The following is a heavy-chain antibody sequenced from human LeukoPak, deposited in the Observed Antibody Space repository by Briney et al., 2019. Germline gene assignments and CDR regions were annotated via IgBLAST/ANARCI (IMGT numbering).Heavy chain of an antibody. D-gene: IGHD3-3*01. CDR1: GYTFTSYG. CDR3: ARDLRPPADYDFWSGYYFHQYYYGMDV. J-gene: IGHJ6*02. CDR2: INPNSGGT. V-gene: IGHV1-2*02. Sequence: ASVKVSCKASGYTFTSYGISWVRQAPGQGLEWMGWINPNSGGTNYAQKFQGRVTMTRDTSISTAYMELSRLRSDDTAVYYCARDLRPPADYDFWSGYYFHQYYYGMDVWGQGTTVTVSS.